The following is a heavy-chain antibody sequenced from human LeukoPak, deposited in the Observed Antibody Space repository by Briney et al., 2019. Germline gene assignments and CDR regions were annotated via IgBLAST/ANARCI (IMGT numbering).Heavy chain of an antibody. J-gene: IGHJ4*02. Sequence: SETLSLTCTVSGGSISSSSYYWGWIRQPPGKGLEWIGSIYYSGSTYYNPSLKSRVTISVDTSKNQFSLKLSSVTAADTAVYYCATGEMEGSLDYWGQGTLVTVSS. D-gene: IGHD1-26*01. V-gene: IGHV4-39*01. CDR3: ATGEMEGSLDY. CDR1: GGSISSSSYY. CDR2: IYYSGST.